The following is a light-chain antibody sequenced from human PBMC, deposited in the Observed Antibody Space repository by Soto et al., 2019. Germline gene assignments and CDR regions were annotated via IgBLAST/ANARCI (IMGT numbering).Light chain of an antibody. J-gene: IGKJ3*01. CDR2: AAS. Sequence: DIPMTQSPSSLSASVGDRVIITCRASQSISSYLNWYQQKPGKAPKLLIYAASSLQSGVPSRFSGCGSGTDFTLTISSLQPEDFATYYCQQSYSTPRTFGPGTKVDIK. V-gene: IGKV1-39*01. CDR1: QSISSY. CDR3: QQSYSTPRT.